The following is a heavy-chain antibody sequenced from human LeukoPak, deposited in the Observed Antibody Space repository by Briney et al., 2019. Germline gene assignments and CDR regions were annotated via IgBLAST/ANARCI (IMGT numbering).Heavy chain of an antibody. CDR1: GFTFSNAW. V-gene: IGHV3-15*01. CDR2: IKSKTDGGTT. D-gene: IGHD3-9*01. J-gene: IGHJ4*02. Sequence: KTGGSLRLSCAASGFTFSNAWMSWVRQAPGKGLEWVGRIKSKTDGGTTDYAAPVKGRFTISRDDSKNTLYLQMNSLKNEDTAVYYCTTDERYYDILTGYFTFDYWGQGTLVTVSS. CDR3: TTDERYYDILTGYFTFDY.